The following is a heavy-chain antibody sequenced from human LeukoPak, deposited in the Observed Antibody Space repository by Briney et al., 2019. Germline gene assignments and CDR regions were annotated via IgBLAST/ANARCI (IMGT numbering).Heavy chain of an antibody. Sequence: GGSLRLSCAASGFTFSSYAMHWVRQAPGKGLEYVSAISSNGGSKYYANSVKGRFTISRDNSKNTLCLQMGSLRAEDMAVYYCAREGSGSYGYYYYYMDVWGKGTTVTVSS. D-gene: IGHD3-10*01. V-gene: IGHV3-64*01. CDR2: ISSNGGSK. J-gene: IGHJ6*03. CDR1: GFTFSSYA. CDR3: AREGSGSYGYYYYYMDV.